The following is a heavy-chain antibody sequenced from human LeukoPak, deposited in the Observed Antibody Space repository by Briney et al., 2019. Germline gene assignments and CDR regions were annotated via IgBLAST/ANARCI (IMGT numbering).Heavy chain of an antibody. V-gene: IGHV3-11*05. CDR2: ISSTSYT. CDR1: GFTFSDYS. Sequence: PGGSLRLSCAASGFTFSDYSMSWIRQAPGKGLEWVSYISSTSYTNYAHSVKGRFTISRDNAKNSLYHQMNSLRAEDTAVYYCARDRTARAFDIWGQGTMVTVSS. J-gene: IGHJ3*02. CDR3: ARDRTARAFDI. D-gene: IGHD1-1*01.